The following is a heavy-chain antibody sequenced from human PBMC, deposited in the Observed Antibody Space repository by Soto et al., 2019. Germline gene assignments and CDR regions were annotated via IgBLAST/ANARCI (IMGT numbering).Heavy chain of an antibody. CDR3: SRAGEQWLVTAFDI. D-gene: IGHD6-19*01. V-gene: IGHV3-7*01. J-gene: IGHJ3*02. CDR2: IKQDGSEK. CDR1: GFTFSSYW. Sequence: GGSLRLSCAASGFTFSSYWMSWVRQAPGKGLEWVANIKQDGSEKYYEDSVKGRFTISRDNAKNSLYLQMNSLRAEDTAVYYCSRAGEQWLVTAFDIWGQGTMVTVSS.